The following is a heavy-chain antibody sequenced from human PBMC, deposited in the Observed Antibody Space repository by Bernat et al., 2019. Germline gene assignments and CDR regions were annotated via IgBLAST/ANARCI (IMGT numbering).Heavy chain of an antibody. CDR2: ISGSGGST. CDR3: TTDLGYYDFWSGYYPFDY. J-gene: IGHJ4*02. CDR1: GFTFSSYA. V-gene: IGHV3-23*01. D-gene: IGHD3-3*01. Sequence: EVQLLESGGGLVQPGGSLRLSCVASGFTFSSYAMSWVRQAQGKGLEWVSAISGSGGSTYYADSVKGRFTISRDNSKNTLYLQMNSLKTEDTAVYYCTTDLGYYDFWSGYYPFDYWGQGTLVTVSS.